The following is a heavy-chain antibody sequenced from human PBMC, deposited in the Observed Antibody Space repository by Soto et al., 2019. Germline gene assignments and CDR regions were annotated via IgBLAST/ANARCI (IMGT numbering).Heavy chain of an antibody. CDR1: GYTFTTYG. D-gene: IGHD6-13*01. J-gene: IGHJ4*02. CDR3: ARDFTKSSSWPYYFDY. V-gene: IGHV1-18*01. CDR2: ISAYSGST. Sequence: APVNGSRKASGYTFTTYGISWVRQAPGQGLEWMGWISAYSGSTKFAQKLQGRVTMTTDTSTTTAYMELRSLTSDDTAVYYCARDFTKSSSWPYYFDYWGQGTLVTVSS.